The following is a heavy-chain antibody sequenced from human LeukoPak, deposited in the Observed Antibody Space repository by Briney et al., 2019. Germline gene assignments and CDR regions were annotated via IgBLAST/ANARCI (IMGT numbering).Heavy chain of an antibody. Sequence: SETLSLTCAVYGGSFSGYYWSWIRQPPGKGLEWIGEINHSGSTNYNPSLKSRVTISVDTSKNQFSLKLSSVTAADTAVYYCARGLYGFKFHHWGQGTLVTVSS. J-gene: IGHJ1*01. CDR3: ARGLYGFKFHH. D-gene: IGHD3-10*01. CDR2: INHSGST. CDR1: GGSFSGYY. V-gene: IGHV4-34*01.